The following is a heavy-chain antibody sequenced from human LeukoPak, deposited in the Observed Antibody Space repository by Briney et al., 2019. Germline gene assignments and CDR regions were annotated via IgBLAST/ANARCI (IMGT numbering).Heavy chain of an antibody. CDR1: GFTFSSYA. CDR2: ISGSGGDT. Sequence: GGSLRLSCAASGFTFSSYAMSWVRQAPGKGLEWVSGISGSGGDTNHADSVKGRFTISRDNSKNTLYLQMNSLRAEDTAVYYCATFRNSWYVPEFDYWGQGTLVTVSS. CDR3: ATFRNSWYVPEFDY. V-gene: IGHV3-23*01. J-gene: IGHJ4*02. D-gene: IGHD6-13*01.